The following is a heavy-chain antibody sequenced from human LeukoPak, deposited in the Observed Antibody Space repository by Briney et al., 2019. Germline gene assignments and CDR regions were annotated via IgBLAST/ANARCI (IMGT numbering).Heavy chain of an antibody. V-gene: IGHV1-18*01. CDR1: VSTFTSYG. CDR2: ISVYNGNT. D-gene: IGHD5-12*01. CDR3: AMGRYSGYDGAY. Sequence: SVKVSCTASVSTFTSYGISWVRQSPGQGLEWMGWISVYNGNTNYAQKLQGRVNMTTDTSTSTAYMELRSLRSDDTAVYYWAMGRYSGYDGAYWGQGTLVTVSS. J-gene: IGHJ4*02.